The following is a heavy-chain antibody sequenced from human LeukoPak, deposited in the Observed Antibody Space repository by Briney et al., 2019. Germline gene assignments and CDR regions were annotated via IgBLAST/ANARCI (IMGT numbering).Heavy chain of an antibody. V-gene: IGHV3-9*01. J-gene: IGHJ6*02. CDR3: AKAPSRLAYIMDV. CDR1: GFTFDDYA. D-gene: IGHD2-21*01. Sequence: GGSLRLSCAASGFTFDDYAMHWVRQAPGKGLEWVSGISWNSGSIGYADSVKGRFTISRDNAKNSLNLQMNSLRDEDTALYYCAKAPSRLAYIMDVWGQGTTITVSS. CDR2: ISWNSGSI.